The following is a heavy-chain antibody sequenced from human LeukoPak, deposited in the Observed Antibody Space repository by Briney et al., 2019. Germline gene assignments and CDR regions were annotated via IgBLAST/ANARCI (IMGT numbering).Heavy chain of an antibody. CDR2: ISSSSSTI. J-gene: IGHJ4*02. Sequence: PGGSLRLSCAASGFTFSSYSMNWVRQAPGKGLEWVSYISSSSSTIYYADSVKGRFTISRDNAKNSLYLQMNSLRAEDTAVYYCARNDLITMIAWTDYWGQGTLVTVSS. CDR1: GFTFSSYS. V-gene: IGHV3-48*01. D-gene: IGHD3-22*01. CDR3: ARNDLITMIAWTDY.